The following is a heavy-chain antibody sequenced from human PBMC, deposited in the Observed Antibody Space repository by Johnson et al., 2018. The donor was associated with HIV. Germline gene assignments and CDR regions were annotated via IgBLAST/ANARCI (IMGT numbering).Heavy chain of an antibody. J-gene: IGHJ3*02. CDR3: ARDPTPQDSRLTGDFGAFDI. Sequence: VQLVESGGVVVQPGGSLRLSCAASGFTFDDYAMHWVRQAPGKGLEWVSLISWDGGSTYYGDSVKGRFTISRDNSKNSLYLQMNRLRPEDPAVYYCARDPTPQDSRLTGDFGAFDIWGQGTMVTVST. V-gene: IGHV3-43D*03. CDR1: GFTFDDYA. CDR2: ISWDGGST. D-gene: IGHD7-27*01.